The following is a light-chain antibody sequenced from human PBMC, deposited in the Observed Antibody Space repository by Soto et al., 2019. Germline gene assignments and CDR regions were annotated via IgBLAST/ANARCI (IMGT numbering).Light chain of an antibody. CDR3: CSHAGDNTYV. Sequence: QSALTQPASVSGSPGQSITISCTGTDSDVGGYNYVSWYQQHPGKAPKLMIYGVYNRPSGVSNRFSGSKSGNTASLTVSGLQAEDEADYFCCSHAGDNTYVFGTGTKLTVL. CDR1: DSDVGGYNY. J-gene: IGLJ1*01. V-gene: IGLV2-14*01. CDR2: GVY.